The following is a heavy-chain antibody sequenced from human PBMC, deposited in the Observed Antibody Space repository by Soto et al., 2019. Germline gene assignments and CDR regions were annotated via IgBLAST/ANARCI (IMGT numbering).Heavy chain of an antibody. CDR2: FDPEDGET. Sequence: QVQLVQSGAEVKKPGASVKVSCKVSGHTLTELSMHWVRLAPGKGLEWMGGFDPEDGETISAQKFQGRVTMTEATSTDSTYLELSSLRSEDTAVYSCAPGGTRWLHSPFAYWGQGTLVTISS. CDR3: APGGTRWLHSPFAY. J-gene: IGHJ4*02. CDR1: GHTLTELS. V-gene: IGHV1-24*01. D-gene: IGHD1-1*01.